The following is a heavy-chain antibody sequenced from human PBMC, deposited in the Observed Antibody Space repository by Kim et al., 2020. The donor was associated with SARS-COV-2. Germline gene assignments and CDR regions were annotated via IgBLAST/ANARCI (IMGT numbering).Heavy chain of an antibody. J-gene: IGHJ4*02. CDR3: ARPLPGGYFDY. Sequence: RSSPPFQGQVTISADKSISTAYLQWSSLKASDTAMYYCARPLPGGYFDYWGQGTLVTVSS. D-gene: IGHD1-26*01. V-gene: IGHV5-51*01.